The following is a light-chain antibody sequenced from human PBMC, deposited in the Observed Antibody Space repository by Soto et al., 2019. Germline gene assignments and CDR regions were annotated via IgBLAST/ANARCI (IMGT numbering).Light chain of an antibody. CDR3: QQYYSYPRT. CDR2: DAS. J-gene: IGKJ1*01. CDR1: QGISSY. V-gene: IGKV1-8*01. Sequence: AIRMTQSPSSLSASTGDRVTITCRASQGISSYLAWYQQNPGKAPKLLIYDASNLQSGVPSRFSGSGSGTDSTLTISCLESEDFANYYCQQYYSYPRTFGQGTKVEIK.